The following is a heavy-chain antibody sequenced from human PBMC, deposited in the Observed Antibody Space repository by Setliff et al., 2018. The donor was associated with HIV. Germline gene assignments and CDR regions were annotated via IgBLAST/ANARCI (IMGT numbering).Heavy chain of an antibody. CDR3: ARVGPGSGWYGRAFDI. CDR2: IKQGGSEK. J-gene: IGHJ3*02. CDR1: GFTFSSYW. V-gene: IGHV3-7*01. Sequence: LRLSCAASGFTFSSYWMSWVRQAPGKGLEWVANIKQGGSEKYYVDSVKGRFTISRDNAKNSLYLQMNSLRAEDTAVYYCARVGPGSGWYGRAFDIWGQGTMVTVSS. D-gene: IGHD6-19*01.